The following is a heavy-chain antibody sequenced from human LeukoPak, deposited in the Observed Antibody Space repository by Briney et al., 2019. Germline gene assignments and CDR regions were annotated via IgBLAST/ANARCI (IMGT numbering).Heavy chain of an antibody. Sequence: GGSLRLSCAASGFTFSGSAMHWVRQASGKGLEWVGRIRSKANSYATAYAASVKGRFTISRDDSKNTAYLQMNSLKTEDTAVYYCTRHGYDFWSGYENYYMDVWGKGTTVTVSS. V-gene: IGHV3-73*01. CDR1: GFTFSGSA. CDR2: IRSKANSYAT. CDR3: TRHGYDFWSGYENYYMDV. J-gene: IGHJ6*03. D-gene: IGHD3-3*01.